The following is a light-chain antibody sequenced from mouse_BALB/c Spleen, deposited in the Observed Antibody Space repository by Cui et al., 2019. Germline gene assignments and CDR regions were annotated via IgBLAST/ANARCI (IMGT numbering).Light chain of an antibody. CDR3: HQYHRSPFT. V-gene: IGKV4-74*01. CDR1: SSVSSSY. Sequence: QIVLTQSPAIMSASLGERVTMTCTASSSVSSSYLHWYQQKPASSPKLLIYSTSNLASGVPARFSGSGSGTSYSLTISSMEAEDAATYYCHQYHRSPFTFGSGTKLEIK. CDR2: STS. J-gene: IGKJ4*01.